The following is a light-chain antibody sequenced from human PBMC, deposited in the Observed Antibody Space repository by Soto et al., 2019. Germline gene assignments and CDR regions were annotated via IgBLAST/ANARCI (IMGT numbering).Light chain of an antibody. CDR3: QQRSNWPPLT. Sequence: EIVLTQSPATLSLSPGERATLSCRASQCVSSYLAWYQQKPGQAPRLLIYDASNRATGIPARFSGSGSGTDFTLTISSLEPEDFAVYYCQQRSNWPPLTFGPGTKVDIK. V-gene: IGKV3-11*01. CDR1: QCVSSY. CDR2: DAS. J-gene: IGKJ3*01.